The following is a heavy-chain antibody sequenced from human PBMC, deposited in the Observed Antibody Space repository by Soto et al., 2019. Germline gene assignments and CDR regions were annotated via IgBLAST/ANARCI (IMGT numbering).Heavy chain of an antibody. D-gene: IGHD2-15*01. CDR3: ARLKGATATGWGY. V-gene: IGHV1-18*01. Sequence: HLVQSGTEVKKPGASVKVSCRISGYTFRHYGISWVRQAPGQGLEWMGWISGYSGHTNYAQNLQGRVIMTTDTSTSTAYMELRNLRSDDTAVYYCARLKGATATGWGYWGQGTLVTVSS. CDR1: GYTFRHYG. J-gene: IGHJ4*02. CDR2: ISGYSGHT.